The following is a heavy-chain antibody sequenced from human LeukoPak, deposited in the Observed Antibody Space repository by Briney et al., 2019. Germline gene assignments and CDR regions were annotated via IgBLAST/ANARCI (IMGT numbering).Heavy chain of an antibody. Sequence: SVKVSCKASGGTFSSYAISWVRQAPGQGLEWMGGIIPTFGTANYAQKFQGRVTITTDESTSTAYMELSSLRSEDTAVYYCARDRGYSYGYLDYWGQGTLVTVSS. CDR3: ARDRGYSYGYLDY. J-gene: IGHJ4*02. V-gene: IGHV1-69*05. CDR2: IIPTFGTA. CDR1: GGTFSSYA. D-gene: IGHD5-18*01.